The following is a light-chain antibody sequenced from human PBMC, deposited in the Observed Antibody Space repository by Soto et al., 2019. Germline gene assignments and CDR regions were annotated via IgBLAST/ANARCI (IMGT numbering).Light chain of an antibody. Sequence: EIVLTQSPGTLSLSPGERATLSCRASQSLTSIYLAWYQQKPGQAPRLLIYGASSRATGIPDRFSGSGSGTDFTLTISRLEPEDFAVYYCPQYESSPPSYTFGQGTKLEIK. J-gene: IGKJ2*01. CDR3: PQYESSPPSYT. CDR1: QSLTSIY. V-gene: IGKV3-20*01. CDR2: GAS.